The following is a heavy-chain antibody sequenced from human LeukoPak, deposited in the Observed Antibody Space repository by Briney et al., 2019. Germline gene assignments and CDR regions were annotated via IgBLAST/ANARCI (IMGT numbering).Heavy chain of an antibody. CDR1: GYIFTDYY. J-gene: IGHJ6*03. CDR2: INPNSGGT. Sequence: ASVNVSCKASGYIFTDYYMHWLRQAPGQGLEWMGRINPNSGGTNYAQKFQGRVTMTRDPSISTAYMELSRLRSDDTAVYYCARDRGYSTPPYYYYYMDVWGKGTTVTLSS. CDR3: ARDRGYSTPPYYYYYMDV. V-gene: IGHV1-2*06. D-gene: IGHD3-22*01.